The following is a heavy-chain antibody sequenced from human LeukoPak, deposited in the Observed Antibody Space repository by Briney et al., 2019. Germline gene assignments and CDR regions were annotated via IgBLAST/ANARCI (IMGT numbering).Heavy chain of an antibody. CDR1: GGSISSHSSS. V-gene: IGHV4-39*01. Sequence: SETLSLTCTVSGGSISSHSSSWGWIRQPPGKGLEWIGTIYNIGSTYYNPSLKSRVTIFVDTSKNQFSLKVSSVTAADTAAYYCARLEGSSSWYPYYSYGMDVWGQGITVTVSS. D-gene: IGHD6-13*01. CDR3: ARLEGSSSWYPYYSYGMDV. CDR2: IYNIGST. J-gene: IGHJ6*02.